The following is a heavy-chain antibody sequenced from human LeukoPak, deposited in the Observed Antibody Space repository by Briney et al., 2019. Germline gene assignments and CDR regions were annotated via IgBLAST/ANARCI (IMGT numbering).Heavy chain of an antibody. CDR2: ISRDGGRT. J-gene: IGHJ4*02. D-gene: IGHD3-3*01. Sequence: GGSLRLSCAASGFNFSSYAMNWVRQAPGKGLEWVSVISRDGGRTYYADSVMGRFTISRDNSKNTLYLQMNSLRADDTAVYYCAKDGRFLEWLSPLDSWGQGTLVTVSS. CDR1: GFNFSSYA. V-gene: IGHV3-23*01. CDR3: AKDGRFLEWLSPLDS.